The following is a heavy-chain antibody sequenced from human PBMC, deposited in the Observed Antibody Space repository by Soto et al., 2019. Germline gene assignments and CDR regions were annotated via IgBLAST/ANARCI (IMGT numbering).Heavy chain of an antibody. CDR2: INHSGST. V-gene: IGHV4-34*01. J-gene: IGHJ6*02. D-gene: IGHD3-3*01. CDR3: ARGRGVLRFLEWSTYGMDV. Sequence: SETLSLTCAVYGGSFSGYYWSWIRQPPGKGLEWIGEINHSGSTNYNPPLKSRVTISVDTSKNQFSLKLSSVTAADTAVYYCARGRGVLRFLEWSTYGMDVWGQGTTVTVSS. CDR1: GGSFSGYY.